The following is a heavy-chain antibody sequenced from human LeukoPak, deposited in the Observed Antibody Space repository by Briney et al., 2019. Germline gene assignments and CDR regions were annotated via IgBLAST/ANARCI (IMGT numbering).Heavy chain of an antibody. CDR1: GFTFGDYA. Sequence: GRSLRLSCTASGFTFGDYAMSWVPQAPGKGLEGGGLIRSKAYGGTTEYAASVKGRFTISRDDSKSIAYLQMNSLKTEDTAVYYCTRIMTTVTHSFDYWGQGTLVTVSS. V-gene: IGHV3-49*04. J-gene: IGHJ4*02. CDR2: IRSKAYGGTT. CDR3: TRIMTTVTHSFDY. D-gene: IGHD4-17*01.